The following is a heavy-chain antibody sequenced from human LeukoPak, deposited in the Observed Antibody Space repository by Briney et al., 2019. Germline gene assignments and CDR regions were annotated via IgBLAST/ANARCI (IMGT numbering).Heavy chain of an antibody. J-gene: IGHJ3*02. CDR2: ITNDGSST. CDR1: GLTFSSHW. D-gene: IGHD1-26*01. Sequence: PGGSLRLSCAASGLTFSSHWMHWVRQAPGKGLVWVSRITNDGSSTTYADSVKGRFTISRDNSKNTLYLQMNSLRAEDTAVYYCARDRHSGSYYSAFDIWGKGTMVTVSS. V-gene: IGHV3-74*01. CDR3: ARDRHSGSYYSAFDI.